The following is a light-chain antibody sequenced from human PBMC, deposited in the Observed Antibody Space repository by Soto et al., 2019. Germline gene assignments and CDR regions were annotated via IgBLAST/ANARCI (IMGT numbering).Light chain of an antibody. J-gene: IGKJ3*01. CDR3: QHRSNWLFT. CDR1: QSVSSY. Sequence: EIVLTQSPATLSLSPGERATLSCRASQSVSSYLAWYPQKPGQAPRLLIYDSSNMATGIPARFSGTRSGTDFTRTISTLEPEEFAVYYCQHRSNWLFTFGPGTKLDIK. V-gene: IGKV3-11*01. CDR2: DSS.